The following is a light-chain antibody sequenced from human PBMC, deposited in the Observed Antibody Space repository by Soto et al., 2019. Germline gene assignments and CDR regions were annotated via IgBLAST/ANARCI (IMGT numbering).Light chain of an antibody. Sequence: DIQMTQSPSSLSASVGDRVTITCRASQGISNYLAWSQQKPGKAPKSLIYDASSLRSGVPSKFSGSGFGTEFTLTISSLQAEDLATYYCQQYSTYPLTFGQGTRLEIK. CDR3: QQYSTYPLT. V-gene: IGKV1-16*02. J-gene: IGKJ5*01. CDR2: DAS. CDR1: QGISNY.